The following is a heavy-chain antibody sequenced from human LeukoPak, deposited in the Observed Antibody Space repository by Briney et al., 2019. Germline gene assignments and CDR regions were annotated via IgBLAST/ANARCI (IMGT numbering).Heavy chain of an antibody. V-gene: IGHV4-38-2*02. D-gene: IGHD1-1*01. CDR3: ARHDWNN. J-gene: IGHJ4*02. CDR1: GYSISSGYY. Sequence: PSETLSLTCTVSGYSISSGYYWGWIRQPPGKGLEWIGSIYHSGSTYYNPSLKSRVTISVDTSKNQFSLKLSSVTAADTAVYYCARHDWNNWGQGTLVTVSS. CDR2: IYHSGST.